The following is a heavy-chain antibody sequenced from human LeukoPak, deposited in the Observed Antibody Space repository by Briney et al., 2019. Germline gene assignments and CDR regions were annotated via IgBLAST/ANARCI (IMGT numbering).Heavy chain of an antibody. CDR3: AKVMPPGRIRFYSYYMDV. CDR1: GFTFNIYG. V-gene: IGHV3-30*02. Sequence: GGSLRLSCAVSGFTFNIYGMHWVRQAPGKGLEWVAFTRYDATKKYYADSVKGRFTISRDKSKNTLSLQMNGLRVEDTAVYYCAKVMPPGRIRFYSYYMDVWGKGTTVTVS. D-gene: IGHD2-15*01. J-gene: IGHJ6*03. CDR2: TRYDATKK.